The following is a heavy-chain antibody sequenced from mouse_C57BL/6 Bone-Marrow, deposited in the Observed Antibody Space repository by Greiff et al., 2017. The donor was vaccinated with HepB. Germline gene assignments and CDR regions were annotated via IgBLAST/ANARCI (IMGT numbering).Heavy chain of an antibody. J-gene: IGHJ3*01. Sequence: VQLQQPGAELVKPGASVKLSCKASGYTFTSYWMHWVKQRPGQGLEWIGMIHPNSGSTNYNEKFKSKATLTVDKSSSTAYMQLSSLTSEDSAVYYCAREGGYYGNYWFAYWGQGTLVTVSA. CDR2: IHPNSGST. D-gene: IGHD2-1*01. CDR1: GYTFTSYW. CDR3: AREGGYYGNYWFAY. V-gene: IGHV1-64*01.